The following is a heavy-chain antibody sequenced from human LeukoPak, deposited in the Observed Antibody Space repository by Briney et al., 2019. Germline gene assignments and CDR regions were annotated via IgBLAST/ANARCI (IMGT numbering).Heavy chain of an antibody. CDR3: TRQTRDGYNDY. CDR1: GFTVSSNY. Sequence: GGSLRLSCAASGFTVSSNYMSWVHQAPGKGLEWVSVIYSGGSTYYADSVKGRFTISRDNSKNTLYLQMNSLKTEDTAVYYCTRQTRDGYNDYWGQGTLVTVSS. D-gene: IGHD5-24*01. J-gene: IGHJ4*02. CDR2: IYSGGST. V-gene: IGHV3-66*04.